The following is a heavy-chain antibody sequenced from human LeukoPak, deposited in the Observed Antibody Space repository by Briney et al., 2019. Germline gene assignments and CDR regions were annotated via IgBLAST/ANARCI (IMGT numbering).Heavy chain of an antibody. CDR1: GGSISSGDYY. D-gene: IGHD3-3*01. CDR2: IYYSGST. CDR3: ARVAPITIFGVVTSSGRRAFDF. J-gene: IGHJ3*01. Sequence: SETLSLTCTVSGGSISSGDYYWSWIRQPPGKGLEWIGYIYYSGSTYYNPSLKSRVTISVDTSKNQFSLKLSSVTAADTAEYYCARVAPITIFGVVTSSGRRAFDFWGQGTMVTVSS. V-gene: IGHV4-30-4*08.